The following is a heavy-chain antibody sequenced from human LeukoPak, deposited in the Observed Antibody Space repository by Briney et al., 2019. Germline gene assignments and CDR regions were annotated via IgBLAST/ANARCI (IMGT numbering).Heavy chain of an antibody. CDR2: IYSGGST. J-gene: IGHJ4*02. D-gene: IGHD5-18*01. CDR3: TKDRSYGRSYFDY. CDR1: GFTVSNNY. Sequence: GGSLRFSCAASGFTVSNNYMSWVRQAPGKGLEWVSVIYSGGSTYYADSVKGRFTISRDNSKNTLYLQMNSLRIEDTAVYYCTKDRSYGRSYFDYWGQGTLVTVAS. V-gene: IGHV3-66*02.